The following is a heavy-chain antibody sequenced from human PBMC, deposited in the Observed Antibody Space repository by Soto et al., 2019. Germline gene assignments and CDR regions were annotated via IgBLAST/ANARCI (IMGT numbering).Heavy chain of an antibody. Sequence: AQLVESGGGVVQAGGSLRLSCAASGFTFSSYGMHWVRQAPGKGLEWVAFIWYDGRKSYYADSVKGRFSISRDNARNSLFLHMSSLRVADTAVYYCARVSATGWHVNGRDYFDHWGQGTLVTVSS. V-gene: IGHV3-33*01. CDR1: GFTFSSYG. J-gene: IGHJ4*02. CDR2: IWYDGRKS. D-gene: IGHD6-19*01. CDR3: ARVSATGWHVNGRDYFDH.